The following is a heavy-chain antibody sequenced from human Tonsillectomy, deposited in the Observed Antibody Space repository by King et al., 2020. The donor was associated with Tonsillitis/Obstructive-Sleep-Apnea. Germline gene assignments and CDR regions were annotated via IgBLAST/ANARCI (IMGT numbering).Heavy chain of an antibody. CDR3: ARDSGTRDLEWSLGLNWFDP. CDR2: ISNSSTYI. Sequence: VQLVESGGGLVKPGGSLRLSCAASELTFSGYSMSLCRQAPGKGQELVSPISNSSTYIYYADSGRGRFTIDRDNSKNALFLQMNSLRADDTAVYYCARDSGTRDLEWSLGLNWFDPWGQGTLVTVSS. CDR1: ELTFSGYS. J-gene: IGHJ5*02. V-gene: IGHV3-21*01. D-gene: IGHD3-3*01.